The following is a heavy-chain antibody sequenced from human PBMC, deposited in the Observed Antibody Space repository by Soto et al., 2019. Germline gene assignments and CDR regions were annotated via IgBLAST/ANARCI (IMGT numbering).Heavy chain of an antibody. Sequence: AASVKVSCKASGYTFTSYDINWVRQATGQGLEWMGWMNPNSGNTGYAQKFQGRVTMTRNTSISTAYMELSSLRSEDTAVYYCARGVRFEGNWFDPWGQGTLVTVSS. CDR1: GYTFTSYD. V-gene: IGHV1-8*01. CDR2: MNPNSGNT. D-gene: IGHD3-16*01. CDR3: ARGVRFEGNWFDP. J-gene: IGHJ5*02.